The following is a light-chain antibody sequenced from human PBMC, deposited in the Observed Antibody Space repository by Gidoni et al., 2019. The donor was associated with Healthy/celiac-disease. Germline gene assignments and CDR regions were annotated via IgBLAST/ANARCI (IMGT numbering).Light chain of an antibody. CDR2: VNSDGSH. V-gene: IGLV4-69*01. CDR3: QTWDTGIWV. J-gene: IGLJ3*02. Sequence: QLVLTQSPSASASMGASVKLTCTLSSGHSSTAIAWHHQQPEKGPRYLIKVNSDGSHRKGDGIPDRFSGSTSGAERYLTISSLQSEDEADYYCQTWDTGIWVFGGGTKLTVL. CDR1: SGHSSTA.